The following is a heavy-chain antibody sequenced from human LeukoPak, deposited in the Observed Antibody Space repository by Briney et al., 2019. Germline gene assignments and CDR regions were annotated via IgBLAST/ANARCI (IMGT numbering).Heavy chain of an antibody. Sequence: QRLQGTVTMTTDTSTSTAYMELSSLRSEDTAVYYCARFLEAAGWDNWFDPWGQGTLVTVSS. V-gene: IGHV1-18*01. CDR3: ARFLEAAGWDNWFDP. D-gene: IGHD6-13*01. J-gene: IGHJ5*02.